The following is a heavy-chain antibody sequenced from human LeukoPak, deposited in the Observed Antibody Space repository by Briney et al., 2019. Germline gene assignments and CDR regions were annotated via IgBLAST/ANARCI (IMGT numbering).Heavy chain of an antibody. V-gene: IGHV1-18*01. Sequence: ASVKVSFKASGYTFTSYGISWVRQPPGQGLERMGWISTYNGNTNYAQKLPGRVTMTTDTSTSTAYMELRSLRYDDTAVYYCASTTTVTTGAYGFDYWGQGTLVTVSS. CDR1: GYTFTSYG. J-gene: IGHJ4*02. CDR2: ISTYNGNT. CDR3: ASTTTVTTGAYGFDY. D-gene: IGHD4-17*01.